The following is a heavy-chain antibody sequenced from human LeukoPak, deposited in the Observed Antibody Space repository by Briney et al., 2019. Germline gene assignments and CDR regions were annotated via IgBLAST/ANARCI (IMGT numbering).Heavy chain of an antibody. CDR2: ISGSGGST. CDR3: AKSPSDSSGSINY. J-gene: IGHJ4*02. CDR1: GFTFSSYA. D-gene: IGHD3-22*01. Sequence: GGSRRLSCAASGFTFSSYAMSWVRQAPGKGLEWVSGISGSGGSTYYADSVKGRFTISRDNSKNTLYLQMNSLRAEDTAVYYCAKSPSDSSGSINYWGQGTLVTVSS. V-gene: IGHV3-23*01.